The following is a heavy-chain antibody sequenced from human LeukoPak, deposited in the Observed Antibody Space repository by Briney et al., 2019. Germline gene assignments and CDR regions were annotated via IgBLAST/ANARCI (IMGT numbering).Heavy chain of an antibody. CDR3: AREESVVATGITGDY. J-gene: IGHJ4*02. CDR2: ISAYNGNT. Sequence: ASVNVSCKASGYTFTSYCIRWVRQAPAQGLEWVLWISAYNGNTNYAQKLQGRVTMTTDTSKSTAYMQLRSLRSDDTAVYYCAREESVVATGITGDYWGKGTLVTVSS. D-gene: IGHD5-12*01. CDR1: GYTFTSYC. V-gene: IGHV1-18*01.